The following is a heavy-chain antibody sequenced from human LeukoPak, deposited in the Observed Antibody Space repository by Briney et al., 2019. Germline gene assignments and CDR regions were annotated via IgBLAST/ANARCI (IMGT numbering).Heavy chain of an antibody. Sequence: SETLSLTCTVSGGSISSYYWSWIRQPAGKGLEWIGRIYTSGSTTYNPSLKSRVTMSVDTSKNQFSLKLSSVTAADTAVYYCARSGYDSTYYYYMDVWGKGTTVTISS. D-gene: IGHD5-12*01. CDR3: ARSGYDSTYYYYMDV. CDR2: IYTSGST. CDR1: GGSISSYY. V-gene: IGHV4-4*07. J-gene: IGHJ6*03.